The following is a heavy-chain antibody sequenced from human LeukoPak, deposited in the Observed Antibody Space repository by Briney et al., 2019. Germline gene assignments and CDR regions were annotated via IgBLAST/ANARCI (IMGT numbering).Heavy chain of an antibody. CDR2: ISSSGSTT. J-gene: IGHJ4*02. D-gene: IGHD6-19*01. V-gene: IGHV3-11*04. CDR1: GFTFSDYY. Sequence: GGSLRLSCAASGFTFSDYYMSWIRQAPGKGLEWVSYISSSGSTTYYADSVKGRFTISRDNSKNTLYLQMNSLRAEDTAVYYCASQYSSGWRRRIYYFDYWGQGTLVTVSS. CDR3: ASQYSSGWRRRIYYFDY.